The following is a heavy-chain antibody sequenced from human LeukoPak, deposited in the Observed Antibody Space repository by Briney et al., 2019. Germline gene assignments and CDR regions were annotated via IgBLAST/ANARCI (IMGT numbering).Heavy chain of an antibody. CDR1: GYTLTEFS. D-gene: IGHD5-12*01. CDR3: ARGIEAGYDY. V-gene: IGHV1-24*01. J-gene: IGHJ4*02. CDR2: FDPEDGET. Sequence: ASVEVSCKVSGYTLTEFSMYWVRQAPGKGLEWMGGFDPEDGETFYAQKFQGRVTMTRDTSISTAYMELSSLGSEDTAVYFCARGIEAGYDYWGQGTLVTVSS.